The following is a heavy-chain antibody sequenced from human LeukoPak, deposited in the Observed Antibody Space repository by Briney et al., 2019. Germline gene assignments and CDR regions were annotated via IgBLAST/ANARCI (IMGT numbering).Heavy chain of an antibody. Sequence: GESLKISCQGSGYSFTSYWIGWVRQMPGKGLEWMGIIYPGDSGTRYSPSFQGQVNISADKSISTAYLQWSSLKASDTAMYFCGRRSSVAVRLFDYWGQGTLVTVSS. D-gene: IGHD6-6*01. J-gene: IGHJ4*02. V-gene: IGHV5-51*01. CDR2: IYPGDSGT. CDR3: GRRSSVAVRLFDY. CDR1: GYSFTSYW.